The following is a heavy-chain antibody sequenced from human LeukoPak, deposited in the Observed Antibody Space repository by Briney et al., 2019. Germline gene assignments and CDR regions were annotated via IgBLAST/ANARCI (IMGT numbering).Heavy chain of an antibody. CDR1: GYTFTSYY. CDR3: ARDNSVEDTAWWFDP. J-gene: IGHJ5*02. CDR2: ISAYNGNT. V-gene: IGHV1-46*01. D-gene: IGHD4-23*01. Sequence: ASVKVSCKASGYTFTSYYMHWVRQAPGQGLEWMGWISAYNGNTNYAQKFQGRVTMTRDMSTSTDYMELSSLRSEDTAVYYCARDNSVEDTAWWFDPWGQGTLVTVSS.